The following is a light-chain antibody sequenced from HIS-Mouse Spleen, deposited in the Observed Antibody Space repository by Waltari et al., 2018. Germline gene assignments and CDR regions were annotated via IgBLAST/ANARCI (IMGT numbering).Light chain of an antibody. J-gene: IGLJ3*02. CDR2: RNN. CDR1: SSNIGSNY. V-gene: IGLV1-47*01. Sequence: QSVLTQPPSASGTPGQRVTISCSGSSSNIGSNYVYWYQQLPGTAPKLLIYRNNQRPFGVPDRFPGSKSGTSASLAISGRRSEDEADYYCAAWDDSLSGPWVFGGGTKLTVL. CDR3: AAWDDSLSGPWV.